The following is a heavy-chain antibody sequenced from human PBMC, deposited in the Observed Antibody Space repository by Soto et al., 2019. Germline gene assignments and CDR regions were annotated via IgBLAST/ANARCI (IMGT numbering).Heavy chain of an antibody. CDR2: ISTGSSNI. CDR3: TRGYTGYAQAGLDS. D-gene: IGHD5-12*01. Sequence: GGSLRLSCAASGFTFSSHPMNWVRQAPGKGLEWISYISTGSSNIFYADSVKGRFTISRDNAKNSLYLQMNSLRAEDTAVYYCTRGYTGYAQAGLDSWGQGTLVTVSS. CDR1: GFTFSSHP. J-gene: IGHJ4*02. V-gene: IGHV3-48*01.